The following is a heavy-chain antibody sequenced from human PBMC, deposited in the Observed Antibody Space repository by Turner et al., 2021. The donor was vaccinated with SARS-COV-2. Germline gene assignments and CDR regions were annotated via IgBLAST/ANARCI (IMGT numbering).Heavy chain of an antibody. V-gene: IGHV3-21*01. CDR2: MSSSSSYI. CDR3: ARDSYDILTGFSSPSVFGY. D-gene: IGHD3-9*01. Sequence: EVQLVESGGGLVKPGGSLRLSCAASGFPFSTYSMNWVRQAPGKGLEWVSSMSSSSSYIYDADSVKGRFTISRDNAKNSLYVQMNSLRAEDTAVYYCARDSYDILTGFSSPSVFGYWGQGTLVTVSS. CDR1: GFPFSTYS. J-gene: IGHJ4*02.